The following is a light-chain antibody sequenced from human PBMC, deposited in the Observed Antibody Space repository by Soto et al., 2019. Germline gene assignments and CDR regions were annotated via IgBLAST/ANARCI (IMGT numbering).Light chain of an antibody. V-gene: IGKV3-11*01. J-gene: IGKJ2*01. Sequence: IVMTQSPATLSVSPGERATLSCRASQSVGNNLAWYQQKPGQAPRLLIYDASKRATGIPARFSGSGSGTDFTLTISSLEPEDFAVYYCQQRSSRPPMYTFGQGTKVDIK. CDR2: DAS. CDR1: QSVGNN. CDR3: QQRSSRPPMYT.